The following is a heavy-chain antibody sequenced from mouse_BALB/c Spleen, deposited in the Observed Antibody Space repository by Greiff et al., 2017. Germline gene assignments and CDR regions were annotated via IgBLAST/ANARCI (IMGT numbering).Heavy chain of an antibody. Sequence: EVKVEESGPGLVKPSQSLSLTCSVTGYSITSGYYWNWIRQFPGNKLEWMGYISYDGSNNYNPSLKNRISITRDTSKNQFFLKLNSVTTEDTATYYCASEGFAYWGQGTLVTVSA. CDR1: GYSITSGYY. V-gene: IGHV3-6*02. CDR3: ASEGFAY. J-gene: IGHJ3*01. CDR2: ISYDGSN.